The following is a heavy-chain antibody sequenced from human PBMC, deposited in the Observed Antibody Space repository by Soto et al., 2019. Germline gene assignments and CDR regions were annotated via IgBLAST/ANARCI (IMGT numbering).Heavy chain of an antibody. J-gene: IGHJ3*02. Sequence: SVKVSCKASGGTFSSYAISWVRQAPGQGLEWMGGIIPIFGTANYAQRFQGRVTITADESTSTAYMELSSLRSEDTAVYYCARDSGSYAHDAFDIWGQGTMVTVS. CDR1: GGTFSSYA. V-gene: IGHV1-69*13. CDR2: IIPIFGTA. D-gene: IGHD1-26*01. CDR3: ARDSGSYAHDAFDI.